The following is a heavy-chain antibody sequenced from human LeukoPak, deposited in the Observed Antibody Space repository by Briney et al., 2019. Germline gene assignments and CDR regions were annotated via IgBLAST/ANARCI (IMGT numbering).Heavy chain of an antibody. Sequence: SETLSLTCAVYGGSFSGYYWSWIRQPPGKGLEWIGEINHSGSTNYNPSLKSRVTISVDTSKNQFSLKLSSVTAADTAVYYCARGSNYDWFDPWGQGTLVTVSS. CDR3: ARGSNYDWFDP. CDR1: GGSFSGYY. V-gene: IGHV4-34*01. D-gene: IGHD4-11*01. CDR2: INHSGST. J-gene: IGHJ5*02.